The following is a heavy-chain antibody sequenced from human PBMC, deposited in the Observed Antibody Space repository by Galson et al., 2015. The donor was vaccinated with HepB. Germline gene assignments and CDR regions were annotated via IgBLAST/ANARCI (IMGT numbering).Heavy chain of an antibody. D-gene: IGHD2-15*01. Sequence: SVKVSCKASGYTFSSYSITWVRQAPGQGLEWMGWISAYNRHTNYAQSLQDRVTMTTDTSTSTIYLELRRLRSDDTAVYYCARGALVVVVGATQNNWFDPWGQGTLVTVSS. J-gene: IGHJ5*02. CDR3: ARGALVVVVGATQNNWFDP. CDR1: GYTFSSYS. CDR2: ISAYNRHT. V-gene: IGHV1-18*01.